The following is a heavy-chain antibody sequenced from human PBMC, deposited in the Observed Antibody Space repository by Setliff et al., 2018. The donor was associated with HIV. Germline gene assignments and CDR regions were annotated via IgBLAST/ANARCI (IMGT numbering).Heavy chain of an antibody. Sequence: ASVKVSCKVSGYTLTEVSIHWVRQAPGQGLEWMGWISVYNGYTNYAQKLQDRVIMTTDTSTSTAYMELRSLRSDDTAVYYCARAYDTLTGYYDYWGQGTLVTVSS. D-gene: IGHD3-9*01. V-gene: IGHV1-18*01. CDR2: ISVYNGYT. J-gene: IGHJ4*02. CDR3: ARAYDTLTGYYDY. CDR1: GYTLTEVS.